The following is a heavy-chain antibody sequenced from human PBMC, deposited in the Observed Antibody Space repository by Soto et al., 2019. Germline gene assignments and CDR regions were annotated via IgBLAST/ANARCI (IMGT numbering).Heavy chain of an antibody. CDR2: ISYDGSNK. J-gene: IGHJ2*01. CDR3: AKDLIRKSYSKPPYFDL. D-gene: IGHD5-18*01. Sequence: QVQLVESGGGVVQPGRSLRLSCAASGFTFSSYGMHWVRQAPGKGLEWVAVISYDGSNKYYADSVKGRFTISRDNSKNTLYLQMNSLRAEDTAVYYCAKDLIRKSYSKPPYFDLWGRGTLVTVSS. V-gene: IGHV3-30*18. CDR1: GFTFSSYG.